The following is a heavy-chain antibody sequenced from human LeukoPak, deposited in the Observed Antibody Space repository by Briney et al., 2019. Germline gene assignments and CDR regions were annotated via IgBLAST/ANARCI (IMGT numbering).Heavy chain of an antibody. J-gene: IGHJ4*02. CDR2: IKSKTYGETT. D-gene: IGHD5-24*01. Sequence: GGSLRLSCTGSGFSFGDYAMSWVRQAPGKVLEWLGFIKSKTYGETTGYAASVRGRFTISRDDSESIAYLQMNSLKTEDTAVYFCTRIRDAYALDYWGQGTLVTVSS. V-gene: IGHV3-49*04. CDR3: TRIRDAYALDY. CDR1: GFSFGDYA.